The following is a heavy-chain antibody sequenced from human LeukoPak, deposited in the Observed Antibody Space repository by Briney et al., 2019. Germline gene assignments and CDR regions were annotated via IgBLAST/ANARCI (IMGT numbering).Heavy chain of an antibody. J-gene: IGHJ3*02. D-gene: IGHD6-13*01. V-gene: IGHV4-59*01. CDR3: ARGGYSSSWYREDAFDI. Sequence: SETLSLTCTVSGGFISSYYWSWIRQPPGKGLEWIGYIYYSGSTNYNPSLKSRVTISVDTSKNQFSLKLSSVTAADTAVYYCARGGYSSSWYREDAFDIWGQGTMVTVSS. CDR2: IYYSGST. CDR1: GGFISSYY.